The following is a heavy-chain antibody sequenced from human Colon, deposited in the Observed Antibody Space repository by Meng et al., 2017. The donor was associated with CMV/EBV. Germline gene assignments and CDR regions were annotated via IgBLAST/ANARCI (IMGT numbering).Heavy chain of an antibody. Sequence: GRSLRLSCAASGFIFNDYSMSWIRQAPGKGLEWISYISSSGRTIYYADSVRGRFTISRDNARNSLFLQMNTLRADDTAVYYCVRTPAAATGWFDPWGQGTLVTVSS. J-gene: IGHJ5*02. CDR1: GFIFNDYS. V-gene: IGHV3-11*01. CDR3: VRTPAAATGWFDP. CDR2: ISSSGRTI. D-gene: IGHD6-13*01.